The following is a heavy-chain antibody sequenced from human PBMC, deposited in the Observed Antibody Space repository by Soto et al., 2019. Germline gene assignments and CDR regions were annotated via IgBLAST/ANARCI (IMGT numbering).Heavy chain of an antibody. D-gene: IGHD6-6*01. J-gene: IGHJ5*02. Sequence: QVHLVQSGAEVKKPGASVKVSCKASGYIFISYGISWVRQAPGQGLEWMGWINTYNGNTKYAQKCQGRVTMTTDTSTSTADMELRSLRSDDTAVYYCARALLYSSSSNEYYNWFDPWGQGTLVTVSS. CDR2: INTYNGNT. V-gene: IGHV1-18*01. CDR1: GYIFISYG. CDR3: ARALLYSSSSNEYYNWFDP.